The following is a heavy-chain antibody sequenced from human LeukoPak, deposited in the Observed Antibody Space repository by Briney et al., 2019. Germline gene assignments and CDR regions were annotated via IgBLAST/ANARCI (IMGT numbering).Heavy chain of an antibody. CDR1: GFAVGSNY. CDR2: IYSGGAI. D-gene: IGHD1-14*01. Sequence: GGSLRLSCVASGFAVGSNYMSWVRQAPGKGLEWVSLIYSGGAIRYADSVKGRFTISRDSSKNTLFLQMNDLTVEDTARYYCARRPGNWGQGIPVTVSS. J-gene: IGHJ4*02. CDR3: ARRPGN. V-gene: IGHV3-53*01.